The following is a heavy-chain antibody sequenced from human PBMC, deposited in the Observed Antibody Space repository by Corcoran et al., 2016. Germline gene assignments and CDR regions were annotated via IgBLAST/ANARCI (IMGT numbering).Heavy chain of an antibody. V-gene: IGHV4-38-2*02. CDR1: GYSISSGYY. CDR2: IYYSGST. D-gene: IGHD3-22*01. Sequence: QVQLQESGPGLVKPSETLSLTCTVSGYSISSGYYWGWIRQPPGKGLEWIGSIYYSGSTYYNPSLKSRVTISVDTSKNQFSLKLSSVTAADTAVYYCARGDYYDSSGLVDYWGQGTLVTVSS. CDR3: ARGDYYDSSGLVDY. J-gene: IGHJ4*02.